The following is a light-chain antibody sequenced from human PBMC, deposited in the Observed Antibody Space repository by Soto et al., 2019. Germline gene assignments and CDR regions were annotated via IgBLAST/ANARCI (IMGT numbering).Light chain of an antibody. CDR1: QSFNSIY. CDR3: QQYSSSPLT. Sequence: EIVLTQSPGTLSLSPGERAPLSCRASQSFNSIYLAWYQQKPGQAPRLLIYGASSRASGIPDRFSGSGSGTDFTLTISRLEPEDFAVYYCQQYSSSPLTFGGGTKVDIK. CDR2: GAS. V-gene: IGKV3-20*01. J-gene: IGKJ4*01.